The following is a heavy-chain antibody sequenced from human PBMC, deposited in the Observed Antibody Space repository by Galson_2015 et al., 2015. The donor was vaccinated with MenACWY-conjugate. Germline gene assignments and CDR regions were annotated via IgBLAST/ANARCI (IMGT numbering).Heavy chain of an antibody. CDR3: ARVTSLVREYYYYGMDV. Sequence: ETLSLPCAVYGGSFSGYYWSWIRQPPGKGLEWIGEINHSGSTNYNPSLKSRVTISVDTSKNQFSLKLSSVTAADTAVYYCARVTSLVREYYYYGMDVWGQGTTVTVSS. J-gene: IGHJ6*02. D-gene: IGHD6-13*01. V-gene: IGHV4-34*01. CDR1: GGSFSGYY. CDR2: INHSGST.